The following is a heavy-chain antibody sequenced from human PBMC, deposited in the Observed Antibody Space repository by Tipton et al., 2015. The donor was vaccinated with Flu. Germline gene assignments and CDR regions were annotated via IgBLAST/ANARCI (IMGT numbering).Heavy chain of an antibody. V-gene: IGHV3-21*01. Sequence: SLRLSCGASGFSVRSNHLSWVRQAPGTGLEWVSSISSSSSHIYYADSVKGRFTISRDNAKNSLYLQMNSLRAEDTAVYYCASIRTPYCSGTSCYSGNYWGQGTLVTVSS. J-gene: IGHJ4*02. D-gene: IGHD2-2*01. CDR3: ASIRTPYCSGTSCYSGNY. CDR2: ISSSSSHI. CDR1: GFSVRSNH.